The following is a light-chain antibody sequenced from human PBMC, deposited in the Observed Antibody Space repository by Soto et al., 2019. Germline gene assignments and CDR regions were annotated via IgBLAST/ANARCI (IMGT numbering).Light chain of an antibody. Sequence: ETVMTQSPATLSVSPGERPTLSCRASQSVYSNLAWYQQKPGQAPRLLIYDASTRATGIPARFSGRGSGTEVTLTISSLQSGDCAVYYCQQYNTWPLTFGPGTKVDIK. CDR1: QSVYSN. J-gene: IGKJ3*01. CDR3: QQYNTWPLT. V-gene: IGKV3-15*01. CDR2: DAS.